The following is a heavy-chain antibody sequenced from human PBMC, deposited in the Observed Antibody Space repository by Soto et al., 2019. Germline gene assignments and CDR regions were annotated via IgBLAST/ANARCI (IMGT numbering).Heavy chain of an antibody. CDR2: IKSDRSSI. CDR1: GFTFSSYW. CDR3: ARGTETSPSRTDY. D-gene: IGHD2-2*01. Sequence: GGSLRLSCAASGFTFSSYWMHWVRQAPGKGLEWVSRIKSDRSSINYADSVKGRFTISRDNAKNTLYLQMNSLRDEDTAVYYCARGTETSPSRTDYRGQGTLVTVSS. J-gene: IGHJ4*02. V-gene: IGHV3-74*01.